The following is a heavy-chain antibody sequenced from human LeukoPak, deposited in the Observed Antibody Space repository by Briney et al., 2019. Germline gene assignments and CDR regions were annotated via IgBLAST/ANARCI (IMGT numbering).Heavy chain of an antibody. CDR1: GVTLSNYG. CDR3: RVILVGFHKEAYYFDS. CDR2: ISGSGGRP. J-gene: IGHJ4*02. D-gene: IGHD3-22*01. Sequence: GGSLRLSCAVSGVTLSNYGMAWVRQAPGKGLKWVAGISGSGGRPNYADSVKGRFTISRDNAKNTLYLQMNSLYFCAKRGVVIRVILVGFHKEAYYFDSWGQGALVSVSS. V-gene: IGHV3-23*01.